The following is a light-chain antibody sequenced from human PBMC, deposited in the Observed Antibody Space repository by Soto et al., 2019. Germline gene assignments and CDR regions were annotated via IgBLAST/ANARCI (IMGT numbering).Light chain of an antibody. Sequence: DIQMTQSPSSLSASVGDRVTITCRASQDISNFLVWFQQKPGKVPNLLIYGAATLQSGVPTRFSGSGSGTDFALTISSLQPEDVETYFCQKYNRAPLTVGPGTTVDIK. V-gene: IGKV1-27*01. CDR2: GAA. J-gene: IGKJ3*01. CDR1: QDISNF. CDR3: QKYNRAPLT.